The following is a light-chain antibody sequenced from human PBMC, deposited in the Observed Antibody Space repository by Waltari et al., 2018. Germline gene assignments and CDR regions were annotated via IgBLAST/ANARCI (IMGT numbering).Light chain of an antibody. CDR3: AAGDDSLNGPV. V-gene: IGLV1-44*01. Sequence: QSVLTQPPSASGAPGQRVTISCSGGSSNIGSNTVNWYQQLPGTAPKLLVHSHNQRPSGVPDRFSGFQSGTSASLAISGLQSEDETDYYCAAGDDSLNGPVFGGGTKLTVL. CDR2: SHN. CDR1: SSNIGSNT. J-gene: IGLJ3*02.